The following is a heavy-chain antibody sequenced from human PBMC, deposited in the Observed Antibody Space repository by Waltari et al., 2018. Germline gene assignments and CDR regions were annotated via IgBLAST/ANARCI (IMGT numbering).Heavy chain of an antibody. Sequence: EVQLVQSGAEVKKPGATVKISCKVSGYTFTDYYMHWVQQAPGKGLEWMGLVDPEGGGTRSADNFQGRVTMTADTSTDTVYIGLSSLRAEDTAVYYCATGRGECTGGVCFDFDYWGQGTLVTVSS. J-gene: IGHJ4*02. CDR2: VDPEGGGT. CDR1: GYTFTDYY. V-gene: IGHV1-69-2*01. D-gene: IGHD2-8*02. CDR3: ATGRGECTGGVCFDFDY.